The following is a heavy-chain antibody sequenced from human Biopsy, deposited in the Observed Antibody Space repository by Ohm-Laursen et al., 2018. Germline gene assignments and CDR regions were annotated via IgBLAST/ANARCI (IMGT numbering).Heavy chain of an antibody. CDR3: ARHGVYGDLRMDY. J-gene: IGHJ4*02. CDR2: ISYTGST. Sequence: SDTLSLTCTVSGGFISSSSYYWGWLRQPPGRGLGWIGSISYTGSTHDNPSLTSRVTISVDTSKNQFSLMLYSLTAADMAVYYFARHGVYGDLRMDYWGQGTLVTVSS. CDR1: GGFISSSSYY. V-gene: IGHV4-39*01. D-gene: IGHD4-17*01.